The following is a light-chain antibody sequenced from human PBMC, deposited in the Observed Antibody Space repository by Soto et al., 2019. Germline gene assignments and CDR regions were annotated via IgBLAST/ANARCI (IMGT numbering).Light chain of an antibody. CDR1: QSISIW. Sequence: DIQMTQSPSTLSASVGDRVTITCRASQSISIWLAWYQQKPGKAPKLLMYKASSLESGVPSKFSGSGSETEFTLTISSLQPDDFATYYCQHYKSYPWTFGQGTKVDIK. J-gene: IGKJ1*01. V-gene: IGKV1-5*03. CDR2: KAS. CDR3: QHYKSYPWT.